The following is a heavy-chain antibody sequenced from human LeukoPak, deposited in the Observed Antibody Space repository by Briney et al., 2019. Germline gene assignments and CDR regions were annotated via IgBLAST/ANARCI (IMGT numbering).Heavy chain of an antibody. D-gene: IGHD1-26*01. CDR2: IKQDGSDK. Sequence: GGSLRLSCAASGFTFNNFWMSWVRQALGKGLEWVANIKQDGSDKYYVDSVKGRFTISRDNAKNALFLQMAGLRAEDTALYYCARGGSVYSQWGQGTLVSVSS. CDR3: ARGGSVYSQ. V-gene: IGHV3-7*05. CDR1: GFTFNNFW. J-gene: IGHJ4*02.